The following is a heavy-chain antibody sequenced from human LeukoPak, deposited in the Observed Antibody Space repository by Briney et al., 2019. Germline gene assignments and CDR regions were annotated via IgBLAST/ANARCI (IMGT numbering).Heavy chain of an antibody. Sequence: SETLSLTCAVYGGSFSGYYWSWIRQPPGKGLEWIGEINHSGSTNYNPSLKSRVTISVDTSKNQFSLELSSVTAADTAVYYCARLQYCSGTSCYWFDPWGQGTLVTVSS. D-gene: IGHD2-2*01. V-gene: IGHV4-34*01. CDR3: ARLQYCSGTSCYWFDP. CDR1: GGSFSGYY. CDR2: INHSGST. J-gene: IGHJ5*02.